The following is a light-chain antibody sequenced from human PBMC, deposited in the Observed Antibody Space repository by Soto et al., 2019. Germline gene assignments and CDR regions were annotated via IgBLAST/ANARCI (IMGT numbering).Light chain of an antibody. CDR3: QQYGGSRWT. J-gene: IGKJ1*01. CDR1: QSVSSSY. Sequence: EIVLTQSPVTLSLSPGERATLSCRASQSVSSSYLAWYQQKPGQAPRLLIYGASSRATGIPDRFSGSGSGTDFTLTISRLEPEDFAVYYCQQYGGSRWTFGQGTKVEI. CDR2: GAS. V-gene: IGKV3-20*01.